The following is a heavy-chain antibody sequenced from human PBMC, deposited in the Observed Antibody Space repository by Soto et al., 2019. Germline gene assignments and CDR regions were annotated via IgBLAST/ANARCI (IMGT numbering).Heavy chain of an antibody. D-gene: IGHD6-19*01. CDR3: ARSEQSDYYYVDV. CDR2: ISSNGVST. V-gene: IGHV3-64*01. J-gene: IGHJ6*03. CDR1: GFTCSNYA. Sequence: EVQLVESGGGVVQPGGSLRLSCAASGFTCSNYAMDWVRQPPGKVLEYVSGISSNGVSTYYANSVKDRFTISRDTSQDTLSRQMGSMRAEDVAVYFCARSEQSDYYYVDVWGKGTSVTVSS.